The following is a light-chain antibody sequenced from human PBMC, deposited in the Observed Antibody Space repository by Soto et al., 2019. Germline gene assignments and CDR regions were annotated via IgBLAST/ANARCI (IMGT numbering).Light chain of an antibody. CDR1: QSINGW. Sequence: DIQMTQSPSTLSASVGDRVNITCRASQSINGWLAWYQQKPGKAPKLLISRASDLQTGVPSRFSGTGSGTEFTLTISRLQTDDFATYYCLKYNSYFFTFGPGAKVDVK. CDR2: RAS. J-gene: IGKJ3*01. CDR3: LKYNSYFFT. V-gene: IGKV1-5*03.